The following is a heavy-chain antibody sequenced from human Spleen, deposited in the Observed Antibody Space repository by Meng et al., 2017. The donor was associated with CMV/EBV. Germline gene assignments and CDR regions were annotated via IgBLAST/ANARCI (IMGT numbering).Heavy chain of an antibody. V-gene: IGHV1-46*01. CDR3: ASQMGATLDY. CDR1: GYTFTNFY. J-gene: IGHJ4*02. D-gene: IGHD1-26*01. CDR2: INPSGGFI. Sequence: ASVKVSCKTSGYTFTNFYMHWVRQAPGQGLEWMGMINPSGGFIGYAQKFQGRITVTWETSTSTVYMELSSLRSEDTAVYYCASQMGATLDYWGQGTLVTVSS.